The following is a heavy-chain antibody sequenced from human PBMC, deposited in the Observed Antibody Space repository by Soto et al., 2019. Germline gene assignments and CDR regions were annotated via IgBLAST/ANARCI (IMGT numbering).Heavy chain of an antibody. V-gene: IGHV4-34*01. Sequence: QVQLQQWGAGLLKPSETLSLTCAVYGWSFSGYYWTWIRQPPGTGLEWIGEINHSGSTNYNPSLKSRVTISVDTSKIRFSLKLTSVTAADTAVYYCARDKITGLFDYWGQGTLVTVSS. CDR1: GWSFSGYY. D-gene: IGHD2-8*02. CDR2: INHSGST. J-gene: IGHJ4*02. CDR3: ARDKITGLFDY.